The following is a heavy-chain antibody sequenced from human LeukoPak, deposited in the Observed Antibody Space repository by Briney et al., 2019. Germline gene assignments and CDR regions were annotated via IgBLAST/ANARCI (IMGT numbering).Heavy chain of an antibody. CDR3: TRVVSRYSGSYYSSWFDP. CDR1: GFTFSSHG. J-gene: IGHJ5*02. D-gene: IGHD1-26*01. Sequence: GGSLRLSCAASGFTFSSHGMCWVRQAPGKGLEWVGFIRSKAYGGTTEYAASVKGRFTISRDDSKSIAYLQMNSLKTEDTAVYYCTRVVSRYSGSYYSSWFDPWGQGTLVTVSS. CDR2: IRSKAYGGTT. V-gene: IGHV3-49*04.